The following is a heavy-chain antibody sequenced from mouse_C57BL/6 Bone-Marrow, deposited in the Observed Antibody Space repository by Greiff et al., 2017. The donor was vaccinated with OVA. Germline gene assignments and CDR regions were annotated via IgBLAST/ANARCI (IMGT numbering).Heavy chain of an antibody. CDR2: IYPGDGDT. CDR3: ARGGRRKGRYYAMDY. J-gene: IGHJ4*01. Sequence: QVQLQQSGAELVKPGASVKISCKASGYAFSSYWMNWVKQRPGKGLEWIGQIYPGDGDTNYNGKFKGKATLTADKSPSTAYMQLSSLTSEDSAVYFCARGGRRKGRYYAMDYWGQGTSVTVSS. D-gene: IGHD3-3*01. CDR1: GYAFSSYW. V-gene: IGHV1-80*01.